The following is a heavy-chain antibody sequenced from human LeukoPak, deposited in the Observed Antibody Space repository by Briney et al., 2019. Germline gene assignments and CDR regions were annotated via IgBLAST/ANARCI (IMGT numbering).Heavy chain of an antibody. CDR3: AKEYCSNSVCHSLDY. CDR2: VSYDGSNK. J-gene: IGHJ4*02. CDR1: GFTFSSSG. D-gene: IGHD2-8*01. Sequence: GGSLRLSCAASGFTFSSSGMHWVRQAPGKGLEWVAVVSYDGSNKYYADSVKGRFTFSRDNSKNTLYLQMNSLRAEDTAVYYCAKEYCSNSVCHSLDYWGQGTLVTVSS. V-gene: IGHV3-30*18.